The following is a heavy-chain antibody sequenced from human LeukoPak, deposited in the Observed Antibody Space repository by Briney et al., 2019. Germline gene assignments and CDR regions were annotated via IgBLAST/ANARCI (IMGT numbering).Heavy chain of an antibody. CDR2: IWYDGSNK. V-gene: IGHV3-33*06. D-gene: IGHD4-23*01. CDR1: GFTFSSYG. CDR3: AKDRSLNGGNSNGYFDY. Sequence: GGSLRLPCAASGFTFSSYGMHWVRQAPGKGLGWVAVIWYDGSNKYYADSVKGRFTISRDNSKNTLYLQMNSLRAEDTAVYCAKDRSLNGGNSNGYFDYWGQGTLVTVSS. J-gene: IGHJ4*02.